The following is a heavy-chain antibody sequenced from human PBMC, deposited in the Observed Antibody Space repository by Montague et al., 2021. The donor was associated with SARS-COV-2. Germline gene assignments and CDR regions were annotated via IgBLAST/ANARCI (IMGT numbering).Heavy chain of an antibody. CDR1: GGSLSGYY. J-gene: IGHJ6*02. CDR3: ARVPYRLLSVPRYYGMDV. CDR2: ISHSGST. V-gene: IGHV4-34*01. Sequence: SETLSLTCAVYGGSLSGYYWSWIRQPPGAGLELIADISHSGSTSYNPSLKSRVTISVDTSKNQFYLKLSSATAAATAAYYCARVPYRLLSVPRYYGMDVWGQGTTVTVSS. D-gene: IGHD2-2*01.